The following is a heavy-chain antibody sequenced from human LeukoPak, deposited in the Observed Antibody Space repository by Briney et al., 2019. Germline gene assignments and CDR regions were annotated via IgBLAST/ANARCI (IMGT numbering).Heavy chain of an antibody. J-gene: IGHJ3*02. Sequence: GGSLRLSCAASGFTFSSYDMHWVRQAPGKGLEWVAVISYDGSNKYYADSVKGRFTISRDNSKNTLYLQMNSLRAEDTAVYYCARAWYDSSGYYFGSYAFDIWGQGTMVTVSS. CDR2: ISYDGSNK. D-gene: IGHD3-22*01. CDR3: ARAWYDSSGYYFGSYAFDI. V-gene: IGHV3-30-3*01. CDR1: GFTFSSYD.